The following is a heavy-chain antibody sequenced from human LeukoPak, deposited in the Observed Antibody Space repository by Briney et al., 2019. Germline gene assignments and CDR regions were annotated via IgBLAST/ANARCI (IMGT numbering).Heavy chain of an antibody. CDR3: ARDPNSGYYDSSGYSDY. J-gene: IGHJ4*02. CDR2: INSDGSST. Sequence: PGGPLRLSCAASGFTFSSYWMHWVRQAPGKGPVWVSRINSDGSSTTYADSVKGRFTISRDNAKNTLYLQMNSLGAEDTAVYYCARDPNSGYYDSSGYSDYWGQGTLVTVSS. CDR1: GFTFSSYW. D-gene: IGHD3-22*01. V-gene: IGHV3-74*01.